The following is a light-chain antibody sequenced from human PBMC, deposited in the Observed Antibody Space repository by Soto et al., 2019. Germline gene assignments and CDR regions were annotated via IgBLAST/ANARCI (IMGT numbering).Light chain of an antibody. J-gene: IGKJ1*01. CDR3: QQYDGFSWT. CDR2: DAS. CDR1: RSINSW. Sequence: DIQMTQSPSTLSASVGDRVSITCRASRSINSWLAWYRQKPGKAPELLIYDASSLESGVPSRFSGSGSGTEFNLTISSLQPDDFATYYCQQYDGFSWTFGQGSKVEV. V-gene: IGKV1-5*01.